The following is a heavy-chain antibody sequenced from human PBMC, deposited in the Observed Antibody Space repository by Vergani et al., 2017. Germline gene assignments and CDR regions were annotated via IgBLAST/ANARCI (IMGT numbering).Heavy chain of an antibody. V-gene: IGHV3-30*18. CDR2: ISYDGSNK. CDR1: GFTFSSYA. Sequence: QVQLVESGGGVVQPGRSLRLSCAASGFTFSSYAMHWVRQAPGKGLEWVAVISYDGSNKYYADSVKGRFTISRDNSKNTLYLQMNSLRAEDTAVYYCAKNRLLWFGDPGGMDVWGQGTTVTVSS. J-gene: IGHJ6*02. D-gene: IGHD3-10*01. CDR3: AKNRLLWFGDPGGMDV.